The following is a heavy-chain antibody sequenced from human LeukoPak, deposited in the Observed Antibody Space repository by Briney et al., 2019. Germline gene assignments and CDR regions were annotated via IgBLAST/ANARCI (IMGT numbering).Heavy chain of an antibody. D-gene: IGHD5-18*01. V-gene: IGHV1-69*13. J-gene: IGHJ4*02. CDR2: IIPIFGTA. Sequence: ASVKVSCKASGGTFSSYAISWVRQAPGQGLEWMGGIIPIFGTANYAQKFQGRVTITADESTSTAYMELSSLRSDDTAVYYCARDVVDTAPFDYWGQGTLVTVSS. CDR1: GGTFSSYA. CDR3: ARDVVDTAPFDY.